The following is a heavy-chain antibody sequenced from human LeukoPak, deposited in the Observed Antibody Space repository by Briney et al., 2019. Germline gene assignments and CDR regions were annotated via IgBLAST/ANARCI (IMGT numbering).Heavy chain of an antibody. Sequence: PGGSLRLSCAASGFTFSNYWMSWVRQAPGKGLEWVANIKQDGSEKYYVDSVKGRFTISRHNAKNSLYLQMNSLRAEDTAVYYCASFRITVAGRTGLDYWGQGTLVTVSS. CDR3: ASFRITVAGRTGLDY. CDR2: IKQDGSEK. D-gene: IGHD6-19*01. V-gene: IGHV3-7*01. CDR1: GFTFSNYW. J-gene: IGHJ4*02.